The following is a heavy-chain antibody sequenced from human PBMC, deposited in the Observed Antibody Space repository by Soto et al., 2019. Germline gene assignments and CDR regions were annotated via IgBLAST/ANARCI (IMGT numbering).Heavy chain of an antibody. Sequence: EVQLVESGGGLVQPGGSLRLSCAASGLTVSNNYMSWVRQATGKGLEWVSIIYSGGTTYYADSVKGRFTISRDNSKNTLWLQMHSLRADDTAVYYCARDTTVTTPSYFDYWGQGTLVIVSS. CDR1: GLTVSNNY. J-gene: IGHJ4*02. V-gene: IGHV3-66*01. CDR3: ARDTTVTTPSYFDY. D-gene: IGHD4-17*01. CDR2: IYSGGTT.